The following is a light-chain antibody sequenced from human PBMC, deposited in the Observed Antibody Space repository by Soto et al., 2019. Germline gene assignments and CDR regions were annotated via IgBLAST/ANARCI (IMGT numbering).Light chain of an antibody. V-gene: IGKV3-20*01. CDR1: QSVSSSY. J-gene: IGKJ5*01. CDR3: RQYGSSLIT. Sequence: EIVLTQPPGTLSLSPGERATLSCRASQSVSSSYLAWYQQKPGQAPRLLIYGASSRATGIPDRFSGSGSGTDFTLTISRLEPEDFAVYYCRQYGSSLITFGQGTRLEIK. CDR2: GAS.